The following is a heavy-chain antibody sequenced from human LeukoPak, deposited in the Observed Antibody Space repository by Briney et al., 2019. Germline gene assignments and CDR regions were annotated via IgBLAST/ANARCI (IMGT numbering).Heavy chain of an antibody. CDR1: GFTFSSYA. CDR3: AKDSAENYDFWSAQGY. CDR2: ISGSGGST. D-gene: IGHD3-3*01. Sequence: GGSLRLSCAASGFTFSSYAMSWVRQAPGKGLDWVSAISGSGGSTYYADSVKGRFTISRDNSKNTLYLQMNSLRAEDTAVYYCAKDSAENYDFWSAQGYWGQGTLVTVSS. J-gene: IGHJ4*02. V-gene: IGHV3-23*01.